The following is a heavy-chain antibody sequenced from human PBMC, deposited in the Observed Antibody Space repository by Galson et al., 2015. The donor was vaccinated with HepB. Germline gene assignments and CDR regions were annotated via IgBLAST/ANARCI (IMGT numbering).Heavy chain of an antibody. CDR3: ASGLHSSFDH. CDR2: IWYDGSNK. D-gene: IGHD6-19*01. V-gene: IGHV3-33*01. Sequence: SLRLSCAASGFTFSSYGMHWVRQAPGKGLERVAVIWYDGSNKYYADSVKGRFTISRDNSKNTLYLQMNSLRAEDTAVYYCASGLHSSFDHWGQGTLVTVSS. CDR1: GFTFSSYG. J-gene: IGHJ4*02.